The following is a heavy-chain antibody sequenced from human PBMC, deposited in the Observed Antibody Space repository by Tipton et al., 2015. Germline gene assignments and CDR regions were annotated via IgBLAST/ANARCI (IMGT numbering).Heavy chain of an antibody. CDR1: GDSVSSNSAA. CDR2: TYYRSKWYS. J-gene: IGHJ4*02. Sequence: GLVKPSQTLSITCAISGDSVSSNSAAWNWIRQSPSRGLEWLGNTYYRSKWYSDYAVSVKSRITINSDTSKNQFSLQLNSVTPEDTAVYYCARDRPIRLYDIFTDLHARERGLFEYWGRGILVTVSS. V-gene: IGHV6-1*01. D-gene: IGHD3-9*01. CDR3: ARDRPIRLYDIFTDLHARERGLFEY.